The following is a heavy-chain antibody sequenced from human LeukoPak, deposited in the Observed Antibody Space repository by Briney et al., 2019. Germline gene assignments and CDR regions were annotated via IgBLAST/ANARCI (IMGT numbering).Heavy chain of an antibody. Sequence: SETLSLTCTVSGGSISSSSYYWGWIRQPPGKGLEWIGSIYYSGSTYYNPSLKSRVTISVDTSKNQFFLKLSSVTAADTAVYYCARRVYYYYGMDVWGKGTTVTVSS. CDR1: GGSISSSSYY. V-gene: IGHV4-39*01. CDR2: IYYSGST. CDR3: ARRVYYYYGMDV. J-gene: IGHJ6*04.